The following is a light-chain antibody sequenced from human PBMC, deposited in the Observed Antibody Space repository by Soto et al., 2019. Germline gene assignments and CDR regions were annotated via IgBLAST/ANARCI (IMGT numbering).Light chain of an antibody. CDR2: GAS. Sequence: EIVLTQSPGTLSLSPGERATLSCRASQSVSSSYLAWYQQKPGQDPRLLIYGASSRATGIPDRFSGSGSGTDFNLTISRLEHEDFAVYYCQQYGSSPRTFGQGTKVEIK. CDR1: QSVSSSY. CDR3: QQYGSSPRT. V-gene: IGKV3-20*01. J-gene: IGKJ1*01.